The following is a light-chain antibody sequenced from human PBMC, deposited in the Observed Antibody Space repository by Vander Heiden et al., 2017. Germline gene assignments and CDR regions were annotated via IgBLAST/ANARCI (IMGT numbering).Light chain of an antibody. J-gene: IGLJ3*02. CDR2: EDN. CDR1: SGSIASNY. Sequence: NLMLTQPHSVSESPGKTVTISCTGSSGSIASNYVQWYQQRPGSAPTLVIYEDNQRPSGVPDRFSGSIDSSSNSASLTISGLKTEDEADYYCRSFDNTIVVFGGGTKVTVL. V-gene: IGLV6-57*02. CDR3: RSFDNTIVV.